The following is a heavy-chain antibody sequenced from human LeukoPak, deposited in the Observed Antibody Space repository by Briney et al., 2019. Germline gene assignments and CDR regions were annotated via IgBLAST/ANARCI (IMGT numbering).Heavy chain of an antibody. CDR3: ARAGLLWFGEFYYFDY. CDR1: GGSFSGYY. J-gene: IGHJ4*02. CDR2: INHSGST. V-gene: IGHV4-34*01. Sequence: SETLSLTCAVYGGSFSGYYWSWIRQPPGKGLEWIGEINHSGSTNYNPSLKSRVTISVDTSKNQFSLKLSSVTAADTAVYYCARAGLLWFGEFYYFDYWGQGTLVTVSS. D-gene: IGHD3-10*01.